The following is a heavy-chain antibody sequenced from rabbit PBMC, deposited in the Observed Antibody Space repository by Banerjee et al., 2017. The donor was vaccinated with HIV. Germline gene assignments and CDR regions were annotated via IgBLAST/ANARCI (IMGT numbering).Heavy chain of an antibody. Sequence: QSLEASGGDLVKPGASLTLTCKASGLDFSSSYWICWVRQAPGKGLEWIGCIYTGDGNTIYASWAKGRFTSSKTSSTTVTLQMTSLTAADTATYFCARRYSDSSYSGLWGQGTLVTVS. CDR2: IYTGDGNT. D-gene: IGHD8-1*01. CDR3: ARRYSDSSYSGL. V-gene: IGHV1S40*01. J-gene: IGHJ3*01. CDR1: GLDFSSSYW.